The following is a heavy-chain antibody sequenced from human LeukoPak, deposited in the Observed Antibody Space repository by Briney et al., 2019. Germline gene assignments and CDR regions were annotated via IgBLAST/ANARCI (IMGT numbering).Heavy chain of an antibody. CDR2: INTGNGNT. V-gene: IGHV1-3*04. D-gene: IGHD6-6*01. CDR1: GYTFTSYA. CDR3: ARDSSRPYYYFDY. J-gene: IGHJ4*02. Sequence: EASVKVSCKASGYTFTSYAMHWVRQAPGQRLECMGWINTGNGNTKYSQKFQGRVTITRDTSASTAYMELSSLRSEDTAVYYCARDSSRPYYYFDYWGQGTLVTVSS.